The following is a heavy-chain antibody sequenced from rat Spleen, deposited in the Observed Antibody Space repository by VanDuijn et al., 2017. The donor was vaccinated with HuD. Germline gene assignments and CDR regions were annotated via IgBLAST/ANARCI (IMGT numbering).Heavy chain of an antibody. D-gene: IGHD2-5*01. V-gene: IGHV5-29*01. J-gene: IGHJ2*01. Sequence: EVQLVESDGGLVQPGRSLEVSCVASGFTFSDFYMAWVRQVPTKGLEWIATISYDGTLTYYRDSVKGRFTISRDTAQNILYLQMNSPRSEDTATYYCTRGGYFRYWGQGVMVTVSS. CDR2: ISYDGTLT. CDR1: GFTFSDFY. CDR3: TRGGYFRY.